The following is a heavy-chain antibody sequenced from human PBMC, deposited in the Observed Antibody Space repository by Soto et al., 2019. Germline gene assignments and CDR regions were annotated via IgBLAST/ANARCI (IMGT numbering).Heavy chain of an antibody. Sequence: SETLSLTCAVYGGSFSGYYWTWIRQPPGTGLEWIGEINHSGSTNYNPSLKSRVTISVDTSKNQFSLKLTSVTAADTAIYYCARTEDSDSSGYPDWFDPWGQGTLVTVSS. CDR1: GGSFSGYY. J-gene: IGHJ5*02. D-gene: IGHD3-22*01. V-gene: IGHV4-34*01. CDR3: ARTEDSDSSGYPDWFDP. CDR2: INHSGST.